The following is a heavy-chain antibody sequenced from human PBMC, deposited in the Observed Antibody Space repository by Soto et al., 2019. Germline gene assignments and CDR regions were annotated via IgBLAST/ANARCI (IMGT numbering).Heavy chain of an antibody. V-gene: IGHV3-13*01. J-gene: IGHJ3*02. CDR2: IGTAGDT. CDR1: GFTFSSYD. CDR3: ARGPTEYCSGGSCYRDGAFDI. D-gene: IGHD2-15*01. Sequence: GRSLRLSCAASGFTFSSYDMHWVRQATGKGLEWVSAIGTAGDTYYPGSVKGRFTISRENAKNSLYLQMNSLRAGDTAVYYCARGPTEYCSGGSCYRDGAFDIWGQGTMVTVS.